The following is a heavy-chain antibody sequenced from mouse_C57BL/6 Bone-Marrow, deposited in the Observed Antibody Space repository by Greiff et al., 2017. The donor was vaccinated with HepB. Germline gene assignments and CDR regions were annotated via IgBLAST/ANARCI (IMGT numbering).Heavy chain of an antibody. CDR1: GYAFSSYW. D-gene: IGHD1-1*01. V-gene: IGHV1-80*01. CDR3: ARPHYYGSSSFAY. J-gene: IGHJ3*01. CDR2: IYPGDGDT. Sequence: QVQLQQSGAELVKPGASVKISCKASGYAFSSYWMNWVKQRPGKGLEWIGQIYPGDGDTNYNGKFKGKATLTADKSSSTAYMQLSSLTSEDSAVYFCARPHYYGSSSFAYWGQGTLVTVSA.